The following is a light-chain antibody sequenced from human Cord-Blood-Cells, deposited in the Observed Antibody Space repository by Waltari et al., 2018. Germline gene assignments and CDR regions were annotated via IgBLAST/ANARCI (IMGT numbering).Light chain of an antibody. CDR3: QQYDNRPPT. CDR2: DAS. J-gene: IGKJ4*01. V-gene: IGKV1-33*01. Sequence: DIQMTQSPSSLSASVGDRVTITCQASQDISNYLNWYQQKPGKDPKLLIYDASNLETGVPSRFSGSGSGTDFTFTISSLQPEDIATYYCQQYDNRPPTFGGGTKVEIK. CDR1: QDISNY.